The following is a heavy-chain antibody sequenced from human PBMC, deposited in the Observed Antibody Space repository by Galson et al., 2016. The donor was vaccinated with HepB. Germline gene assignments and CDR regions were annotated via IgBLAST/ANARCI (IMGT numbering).Heavy chain of an antibody. J-gene: IGHJ1*01. CDR1: RFHFSMYA. CDR3: AKVLAGSTTSTMDA. Sequence: SLRLSCAASRFHFSMYAMHWVRQAPGKGLEWVAMIWREGIRTFYVDSVKGRFTISRDNAKNSLYLQMNSLRAEDTAVYYCAKVLAGSTTSTMDAWGQGTLVTVSS. CDR2: IWREGIRT. D-gene: IGHD2-2*01. V-gene: IGHV3-33*03.